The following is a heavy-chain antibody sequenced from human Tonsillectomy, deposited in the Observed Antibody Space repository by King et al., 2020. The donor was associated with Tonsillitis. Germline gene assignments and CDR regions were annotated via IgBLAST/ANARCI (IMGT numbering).Heavy chain of an antibody. D-gene: IGHD3-9*01. CDR1: GYTFTSYY. CDR3: ARTYTTPYYDILTGLRTGMDV. Sequence: VQLVQSGAEVKKPGASVKVSCKASGYTFTSYYVHWVRQAPGQGLEWMGIINPSAGSTSYAQKFQGRVTMTRDTSTSTVYMDLSSLRSEDTAVYYCARTYTTPYYDILTGLRTGMDVWGQGTTVTVSS. CDR2: INPSAGST. J-gene: IGHJ6*02. V-gene: IGHV1-46*03.